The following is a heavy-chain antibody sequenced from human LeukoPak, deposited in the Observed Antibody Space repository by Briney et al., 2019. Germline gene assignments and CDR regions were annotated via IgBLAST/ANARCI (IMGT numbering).Heavy chain of an antibody. CDR1: GFTFSSYA. CDR2: ISGSGGST. J-gene: IGHJ4*02. Sequence: GGSLRLSCAASGFTFSSYAMSWVRQAPGKGLEWVSAISGSGGSTYYADSVKGRFTISRDNSKNTLYLQMNSLRAEDTAVYYCAKAKSGFSTRGAFDYWGQGTLVTVSS. V-gene: IGHV3-23*01. D-gene: IGHD2-2*01. CDR3: AKAKSGFSTRGAFDY.